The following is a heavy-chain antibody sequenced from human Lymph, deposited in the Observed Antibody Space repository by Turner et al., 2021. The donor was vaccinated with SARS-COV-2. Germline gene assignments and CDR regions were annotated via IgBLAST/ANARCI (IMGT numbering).Heavy chain of an antibody. D-gene: IGHD3-10*01. CDR3: AKGVRGVIIPEAFDI. CDR1: GFTFSSYA. CDR2: ISVSGGST. Sequence: EVQLLESGGGLVQPGGSLRLSCAASGFTFSSYAMSWVRQDPGKGLEWVSSISVSGGSTYYADSVKGRFTISRDNSKNTLYLQMNSLRAEDTAVYYCAKGVRGVIIPEAFDIWGQGTMVTISS. J-gene: IGHJ3*02. V-gene: IGHV3-23*01.